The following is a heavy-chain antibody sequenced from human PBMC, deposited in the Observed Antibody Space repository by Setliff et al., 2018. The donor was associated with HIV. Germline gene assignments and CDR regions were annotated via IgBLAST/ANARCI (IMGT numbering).Heavy chain of an antibody. V-gene: IGHV3-74*01. Sequence: RLSCAASGFTFSSYWMHWVRQVPGKGPVWVSRINSDESSTSYLDSVNGRFTISRDNSKNTLYLQMNNLRAEDTAVYFCAASGSIYGGAYDIWGQGTMVTVSS. CDR3: AASGSIYGGAYDI. CDR1: GFTFSSYW. CDR2: INSDESST. D-gene: IGHD1-26*01. J-gene: IGHJ3*02.